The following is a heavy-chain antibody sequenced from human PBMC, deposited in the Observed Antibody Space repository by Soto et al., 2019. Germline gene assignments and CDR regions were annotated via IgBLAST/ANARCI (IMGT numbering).Heavy chain of an antibody. Sequence: PSETLSLTCAVYGDYFSGYYWTWIRQPPGKGLEWIGEINHSGSTNYNPSLKSRVTIPVDTSKNQFSLKLTSVTAADTAVYYCARAVVVPAAMGSRYYYYYYYMDVWGKGTTVTVSS. V-gene: IGHV4-34*01. CDR2: INHSGST. CDR1: GDYFSGYY. D-gene: IGHD2-2*01. J-gene: IGHJ6*03. CDR3: ARAVVVPAAMGSRYYYYYYYMDV.